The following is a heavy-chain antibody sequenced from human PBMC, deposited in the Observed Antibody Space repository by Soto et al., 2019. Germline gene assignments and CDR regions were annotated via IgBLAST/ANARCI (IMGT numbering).Heavy chain of an antibody. J-gene: IGHJ4*02. CDR2: ISSNGGST. CDR1: GFTFSSYA. D-gene: IGHD3-3*01. CDR3: ARDSIPRPHYDFWSGYSLDY. Sequence: GGSLRRSCAASGFTFSSYAMHWVRQAPGKGLEFVSAISSNGGSTYYANSVKGRFTISRDNSKNTLYLQMGSLRAEDMAVYYCARDSIPRPHYDFWSGYSLDYWGQGTLVTVS. V-gene: IGHV3-64*01.